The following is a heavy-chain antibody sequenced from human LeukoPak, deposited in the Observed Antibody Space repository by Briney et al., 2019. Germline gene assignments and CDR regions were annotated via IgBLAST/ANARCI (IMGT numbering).Heavy chain of an antibody. V-gene: IGHV6-1*01. CDR1: GDSVSSNSAA. D-gene: IGHD6-13*01. J-gene: IGHJ4*02. CDR2: TYYRSKWYN. Sequence: SQTLSLTCAISGDSVSSNSAAWNWIRQSPSRGLEWLGRTYYRSKWYNDYAVSVKSRITINPDTSKSQFSLQLNSVTPEDTAVYYCAREGWTTAAAGTFDYWGQGTLVTVSS. CDR3: AREGWTTAAAGTFDY.